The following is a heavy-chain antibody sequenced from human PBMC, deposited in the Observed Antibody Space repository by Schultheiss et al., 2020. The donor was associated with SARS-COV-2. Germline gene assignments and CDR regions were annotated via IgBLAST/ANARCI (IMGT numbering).Heavy chain of an antibody. D-gene: IGHD4-17*01. J-gene: IGHJ4*02. CDR2: ISGSGGTT. V-gene: IGHV3-23*01. Sequence: GGSLRLSCAASGFTFSSYAMNWVRQAPGKGLEWVSVISGSGGTTDYADSVKGRFTISRDNSKNTLYLQINSLRAEDTAVYYCAKVPTVTTEFDYWGQGTLVTVSS. CDR1: GFTFSSYA. CDR3: AKVPTVTTEFDY.